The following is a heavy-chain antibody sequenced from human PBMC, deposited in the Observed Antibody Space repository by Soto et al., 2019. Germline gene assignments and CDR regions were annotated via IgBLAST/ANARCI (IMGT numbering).Heavy chain of an antibody. D-gene: IGHD2-15*01. CDR3: AKHVNRFCRGDCPVDR. CDR1: GLTFDNYG. CDR2: ITWNSGRI. V-gene: IGHV3-9*01. J-gene: IGHJ5*02. Sequence: SLKISCAASGLTFDNYGMHWVRQAPGKGLEWVSGITWNSGRIDYADSVKGRFTISRDNDKKSLYLQMNSLRDDDTALSYCAKHVNRFCRGDCPVDRWGQGTPGTVS.